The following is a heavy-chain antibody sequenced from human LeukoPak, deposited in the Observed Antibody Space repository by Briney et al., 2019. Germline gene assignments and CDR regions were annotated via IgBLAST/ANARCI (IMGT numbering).Heavy chain of an antibody. V-gene: IGHV1-69*06. CDR3: ARGPDYYDSSGYYYSPLADY. D-gene: IGHD3-22*01. J-gene: IGHJ4*02. CDR2: IIPIFGTA. Sequence: SVKVSCKASGGTFSSYAISWVRQAPGQGLEWMGGIIPIFGTANYAQKFQGRVTITADKSTSTAYMELSSLRSEDTAVYYCARGPDYYDSSGYYYSPLADYWGQGTLVTVSS. CDR1: GGTFSSYA.